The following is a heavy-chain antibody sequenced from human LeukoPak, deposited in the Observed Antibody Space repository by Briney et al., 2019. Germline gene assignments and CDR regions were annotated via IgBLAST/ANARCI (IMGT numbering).Heavy chain of an antibody. Sequence: GASVKVSCKASGGTFSSYAIRWVRQAPGQGLEWMGGIIPIFGTANYAQKFQGRVTITADESTSTAYMELSSLRSEDTAVYYCARPLTKGWLPVPPAFDIWGQGTMVTVSS. CDR3: ARPLTKGWLPVPPAFDI. V-gene: IGHV1-69*13. J-gene: IGHJ3*02. CDR1: GGTFSSYA. D-gene: IGHD5-24*01. CDR2: IIPIFGTA.